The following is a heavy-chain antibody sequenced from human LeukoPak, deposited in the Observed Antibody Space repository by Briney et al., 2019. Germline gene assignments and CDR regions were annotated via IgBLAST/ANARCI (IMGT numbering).Heavy chain of an antibody. D-gene: IGHD2-21*01. Sequence: GGSLRLSCAASGFTFNIYSMNWVRQAPGKGLEWISYITSNLATIRYADSVRGRFTISRDNAGKSLFLHMNSLRDDDTAVYYCTRSVEGHFDYWGQGTLVTVSS. CDR2: ITSNLATI. V-gene: IGHV3-48*02. CDR1: GFTFNIYS. J-gene: IGHJ4*02. CDR3: TRSVEGHFDY.